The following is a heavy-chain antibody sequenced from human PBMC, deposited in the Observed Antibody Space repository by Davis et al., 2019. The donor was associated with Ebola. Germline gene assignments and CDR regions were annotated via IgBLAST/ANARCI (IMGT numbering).Heavy chain of an antibody. D-gene: IGHD6-19*01. Sequence: PSETLSLTCAISGDSVSSNSAAWHWIRLSPSRGLEWLGRTYYRSEWYYDYAMSVKSRITVNPDTSKNRFSLQLNSVTPEDTAVYYCARGAHNSAWSWGQGTLVTVSS. CDR1: GDSVSSNSAA. V-gene: IGHV6-1*01. CDR2: TYYRSEWYY. J-gene: IGHJ5*02. CDR3: ARGAHNSAWS.